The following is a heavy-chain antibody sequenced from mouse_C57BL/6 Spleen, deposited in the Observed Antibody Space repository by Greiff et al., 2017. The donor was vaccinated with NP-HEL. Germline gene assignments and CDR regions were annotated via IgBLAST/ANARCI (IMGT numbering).Heavy chain of an antibody. CDR1: GYTFTSYW. CDR2: IDPSDSYT. J-gene: IGHJ3*01. V-gene: IGHV1-50*01. CDR3: ARKSYDGYRLFAY. Sequence: VQLQQSGAELVKPGASVKLSCKASGYTFTSYWMQWVKQRPGQGLEWIGEIDPSDSYTNYNQKFKGKATLTVDTSSSTAYMQLSSLTSEDSAVYYCARKSYDGYRLFAYWGQGTLVTVSA. D-gene: IGHD2-3*01.